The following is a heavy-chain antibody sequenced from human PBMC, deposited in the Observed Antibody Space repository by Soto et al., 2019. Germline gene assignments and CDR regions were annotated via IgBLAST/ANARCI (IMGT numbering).Heavy chain of an antibody. V-gene: IGHV3-30*03. Sequence: QVQLVESGGGVVQPGRSLRLSCAASGFTFSSYGMHWVRQAPGKGLEWVAVISYDGSNKYYEDSVKGRFTISRDNSKNTLYLQTNNLIAEDTAMYYCARALVVVELTPAYYWGQGPLVTVAS. D-gene: IGHD1-7*01. CDR2: ISYDGSNK. CDR1: GFTFSSYG. J-gene: IGHJ4*02. CDR3: ARALVVVELTPAYY.